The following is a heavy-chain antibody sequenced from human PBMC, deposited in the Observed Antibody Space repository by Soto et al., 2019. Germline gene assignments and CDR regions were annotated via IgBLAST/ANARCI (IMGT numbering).Heavy chain of an antibody. CDR2: ITSSSGVI. V-gene: IGHV3-48*01. CDR1: GFTFSNYS. Sequence: ESGGGLVQPGGSLRLSCAASGFTFSNYSMNWVRQAPGKGLEWVSYITSSSGVIFYADSVKGRFTISRDNAKNSLYLQMNSLRAEDTAVYYCAVAKFDHWGRGTLVTVSS. CDR3: AVAKFDH. J-gene: IGHJ4*02.